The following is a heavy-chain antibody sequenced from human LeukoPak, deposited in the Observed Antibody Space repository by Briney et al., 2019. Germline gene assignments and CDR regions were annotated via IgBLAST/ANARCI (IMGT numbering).Heavy chain of an antibody. D-gene: IGHD3-22*01. V-gene: IGHV3-21*01. CDR1: GFTFSSYS. CDR3: AISTYYYDSSGYTDY. CDR2: ISSSSSYI. Sequence: GGSLRLSCAASGFTFSSYSMNWVRQAPGKGLEWVSSISSSSSYIYYADSVKGRFTISRDNAKNSLYLQMNSPRAEDTAVYYCAISTYYYDSSGYTDYWGQGTLVTVSS. J-gene: IGHJ4*02.